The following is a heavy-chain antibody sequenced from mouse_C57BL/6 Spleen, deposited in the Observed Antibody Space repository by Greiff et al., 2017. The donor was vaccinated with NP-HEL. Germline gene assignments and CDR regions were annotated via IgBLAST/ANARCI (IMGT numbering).Heavy chain of an antibody. J-gene: IGHJ2*01. CDR1: GYTLTSYW. CDR2: INPSNGRT. V-gene: IGHV1S81*02. D-gene: IGHD1-3*01. CDR3: ARRLINVDY. Sequence: QVQLQQSGAELVNPGASVNLSCKASGYTLTSYWMHWVKQRPGQGLEWIGEINPSNGRTNYNEKFKGKATLTVDKSSSKAYMQHSRPTSEDSAVYYCARRLINVDYWGQGTTLTVSS.